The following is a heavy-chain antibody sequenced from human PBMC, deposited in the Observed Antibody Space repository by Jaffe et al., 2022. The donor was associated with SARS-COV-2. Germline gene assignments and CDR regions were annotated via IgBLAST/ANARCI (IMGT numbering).Heavy chain of an antibody. CDR1: GFTFSSYS. J-gene: IGHJ6*02. V-gene: IGHV3-48*02. CDR3: ARALTGQLYYYYYGMDV. D-gene: IGHD7-27*01. Sequence: EVQLVESGGGFVQPGGSLRLSCAASGFTFSSYSMNWVRQAPGKGLEWVSYISYSSNTIYYADSVKGRFTISRDNAKNSLYLQMNSLRDEDTAVYYCARALTGQLYYYYYGMDVWGQGTTVTVSS. CDR2: ISYSSNTI.